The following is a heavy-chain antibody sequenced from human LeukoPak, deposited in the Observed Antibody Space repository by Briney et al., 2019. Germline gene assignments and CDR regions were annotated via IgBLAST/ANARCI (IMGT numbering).Heavy chain of an antibody. Sequence: GGSLRLSCAASGFTFSSYAISWVRQAPGQGLERMGGIIPIFGTANYAQKFQGRVTITADESTSTAYMELSSLRSEDTAVYYCARVKTPGGQPAAILYWGQGTLVTVSS. V-gene: IGHV1-69*01. J-gene: IGHJ4*02. CDR3: ARVKTPGGQPAAILY. CDR1: GFTFSSYA. D-gene: IGHD2-2*02. CDR2: IIPIFGTA.